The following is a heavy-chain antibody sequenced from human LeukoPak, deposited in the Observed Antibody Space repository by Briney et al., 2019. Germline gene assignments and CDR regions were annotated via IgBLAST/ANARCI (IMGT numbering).Heavy chain of an antibody. J-gene: IGHJ6*03. Sequence: PGGSLRLSCTASGFTFSSYEMNWVRQAPGQGLEWVSYISSSGSTIYYADSVKGRFTISRDNAKNSLSLQMNSLRAEDTAVYYCATVVPAQYYYYYMDVWGKGTTVTVSS. CDR3: ATVVPAQYYYYYMDV. D-gene: IGHD2-2*01. V-gene: IGHV3-48*03. CDR2: ISSSGSTI. CDR1: GFTFSSYE.